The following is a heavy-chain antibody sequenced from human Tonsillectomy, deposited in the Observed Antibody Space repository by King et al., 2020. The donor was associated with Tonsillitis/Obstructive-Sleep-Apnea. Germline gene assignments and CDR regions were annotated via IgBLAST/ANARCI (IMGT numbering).Heavy chain of an antibody. J-gene: IGHJ6*01. Sequence: VQLVESGGGVVQPGRSLRLSCAASGFTFSSYGMHWVRQAPGKGLEWVAVIWYDGSNKYYADTVKGLFTISRDTSKHTLYLQMNSLRAEDTAVYYGARGEWAGNYCGMDGWGEGTTVTVS. V-gene: IGHV3-33*01. D-gene: IGHD2-8*01. CDR2: IWYDGSNK. CDR3: ARGEWAGNYCGMDG. CDR1: GFTFSSYG.